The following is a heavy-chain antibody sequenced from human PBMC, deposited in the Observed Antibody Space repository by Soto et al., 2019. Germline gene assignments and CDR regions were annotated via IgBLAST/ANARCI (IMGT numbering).Heavy chain of an antibody. D-gene: IGHD3-3*01. CDR1: GGSFSGYY. V-gene: IGHV4-34*01. J-gene: IGHJ6*03. CDR2: INHSGST. CDR3: ARRKNFGVVLHYYMDV. Sequence: SETLSLTCAVYGGSFSGYYWSWIRQPPGKGLEWIGEINHSGSTNYNPSLKSRVTISVDTSKNQFSLKLSSVTAADTAVYYCARRKNFGVVLHYYMDVWGKGTTVTVSS.